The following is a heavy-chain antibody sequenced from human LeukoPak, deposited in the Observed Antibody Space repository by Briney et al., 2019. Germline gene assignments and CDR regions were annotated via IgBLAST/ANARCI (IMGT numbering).Heavy chain of an antibody. CDR3: ARNMNYAFDI. V-gene: IGHV4-61*02. CDR2: IYTSGST. CDR1: GGSINSGSYY. D-gene: IGHD1-14*01. Sequence: PSETLSLTCTVSGGSINSGSYYWSWIRQPAGKGLEWIGRIYTSGSTNYNPSLKSRVTISIDTSKNQFSLKLSSVTAADTAVYYCARNMNYAFDIWGQGTMVTVSS. J-gene: IGHJ3*02.